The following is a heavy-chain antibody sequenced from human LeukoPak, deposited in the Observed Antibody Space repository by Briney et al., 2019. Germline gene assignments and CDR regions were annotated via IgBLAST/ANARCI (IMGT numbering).Heavy chain of an antibody. CDR1: GFTFGNYD. J-gene: IGHJ4*02. CDR3: AKTGTSLSYDY. V-gene: IGHV3-23*01. D-gene: IGHD3-3*01. Sequence: GGSLRLSCEASGFTFGNYDISWVRQAPGKGLEWVATISGSGDNTHYIDSVKGRFTISGDNSKNTLYLQMNSLRVDDTAVYYCAKTGTSLSYDYWGQGTLVTVTS. CDR2: ISGSGDNT.